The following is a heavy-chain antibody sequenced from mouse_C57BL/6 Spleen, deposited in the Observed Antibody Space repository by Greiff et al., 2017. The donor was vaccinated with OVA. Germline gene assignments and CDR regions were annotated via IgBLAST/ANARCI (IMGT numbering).Heavy chain of an antibody. J-gene: IGHJ4*01. CDR1: GYTFTSYW. Sequence: QVQLKQPGAELVMPGASVKLSCKASGYTFTSYWMHWVKQRPGQGLEWIGEIDPSDSYTNYNQKFKGKSTLTVDKSSSTAYMQLSSLTSEDSAVYYCARLTGTRAMDYWGQGTSVTVSS. CDR3: ARLTGTRAMDY. D-gene: IGHD4-1*01. CDR2: IDPSDSYT. V-gene: IGHV1-69*01.